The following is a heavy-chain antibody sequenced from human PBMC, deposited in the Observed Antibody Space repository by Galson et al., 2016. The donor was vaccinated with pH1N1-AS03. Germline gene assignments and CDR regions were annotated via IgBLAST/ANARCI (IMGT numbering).Heavy chain of an antibody. D-gene: IGHD2-2*01. Sequence: SVKVSCKASGYIFTGFYVHWVRQAPGQGLEWVGWINTASGVTNYAQKFKAWVTMTRDTSVSTAYMELYGLKSSDTAVYYCARDPRRPCTSATCPTTYYFGMDVWGQGTTVIVSS. V-gene: IGHV1-2*04. CDR1: GYIFTGFY. CDR3: ARDPRRPCTSATCPTTYYFGMDV. CDR2: INTASGVT. J-gene: IGHJ6*02.